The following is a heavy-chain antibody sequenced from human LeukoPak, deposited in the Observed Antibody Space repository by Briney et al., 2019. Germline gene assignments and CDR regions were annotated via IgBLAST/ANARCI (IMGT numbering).Heavy chain of an antibody. V-gene: IGHV3-23*01. CDR2: ISGSGGST. CDR3: AHHSSSLLPTFWDY. J-gene: IGHJ4*02. CDR1: GFTFSSYA. D-gene: IGHD6-13*01. Sequence: GGSLRLSCAASGFTFSSYAMSWVRQAPGKGLEWVSAISGSGGSTYYADSVKGRFTVSRDNSKNTLYLQMYSLRAEDTAVYYCAHHSSSLLPTFWDYWGQGALVTVSS.